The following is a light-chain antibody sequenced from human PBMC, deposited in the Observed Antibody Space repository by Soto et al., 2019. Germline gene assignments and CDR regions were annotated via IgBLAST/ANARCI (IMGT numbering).Light chain of an antibody. CDR1: QSVSSSY. Sequence: EIVLTQSPGTLSLSPGERATLSCRASQSVSSSYLAWYQQKPGQAPRLLIYGASSRATGIPDRFSCSGSGTDFTLTISRLETEDFAVYYWQQYGSASYTFGQGTKLEIK. CDR2: GAS. V-gene: IGKV3-20*01. J-gene: IGKJ2*01. CDR3: QQYGSASYT.